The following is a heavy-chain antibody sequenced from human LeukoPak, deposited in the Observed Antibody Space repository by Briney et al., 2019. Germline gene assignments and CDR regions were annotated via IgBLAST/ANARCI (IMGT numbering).Heavy chain of an antibody. V-gene: IGHV3-21*01. D-gene: IGHD6-19*01. J-gene: IGHJ4*02. CDR3: AKSQGIAVAGYFDY. Sequence: GGALRLSWAASGFTFSSYSMNWVRQAPGKGLEWVSSISSSSSYTYYPDSVKGRFTISRDNSKNTLYLQMNSLRAEDTAVYYCAKSQGIAVAGYFDYWGQGTLVSVSS. CDR2: ISSSSSYT. CDR1: GFTFSSYS.